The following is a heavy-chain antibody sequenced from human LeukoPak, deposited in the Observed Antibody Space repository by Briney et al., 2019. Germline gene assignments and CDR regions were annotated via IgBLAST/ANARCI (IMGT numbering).Heavy chain of an antibody. D-gene: IGHD1-1*01. CDR2: ISGSGGKP. V-gene: IGHV3-23*01. J-gene: IGHJ6*02. CDR1: GFTFNNYA. Sequence: GGSLRLSCAVTGFTFNNYAMSWVRQAPGKGLECVSVISGSGGKPDYAASVKGRFTISRDNSKNTLYLQMNNLRAEDTAVYYCAKDVVTTNFYYYGMDVWGQGTTVTVSS. CDR3: AKDVVTTNFYYYGMDV.